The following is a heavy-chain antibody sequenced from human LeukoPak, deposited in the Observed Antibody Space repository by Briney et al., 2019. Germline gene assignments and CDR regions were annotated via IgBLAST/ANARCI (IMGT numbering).Heavy chain of an antibody. CDR1: GGSISSSTFY. CDR2: IYYSGST. D-gene: IGHD1-26*01. Sequence: SETLSLTCTVSGGSISSSTFYWGWIRQPPGKGLEWIGTIYYSGSTFYNPSLKSRVTISVDTSKNQFSLKLSSVTAADTAVYYCARGEWELLRADAFDIWGQGTMVTVSS. CDR3: ARGEWELLRADAFDI. V-gene: IGHV4-39*07. J-gene: IGHJ3*02.